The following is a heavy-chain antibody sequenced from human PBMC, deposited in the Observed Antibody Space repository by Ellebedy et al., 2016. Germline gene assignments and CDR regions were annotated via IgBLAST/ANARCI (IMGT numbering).Heavy chain of an antibody. D-gene: IGHD1-1*01. CDR1: AFTFSAYS. V-gene: IGHV3-48*01. CDR2: TNRRTGND. J-gene: IGHJ6*02. CDR3: AKDGTSRFYGMDV. Sequence: GESLKISXAASAFTFSAYSMNWVRQAPGKGPEWIACTNRRTGNDYYADSVKGRFTMSRDNDKTSFYLQMNALRAEDTGTYFCAKDGTSRFYGMDVWGRGTTVTVSS.